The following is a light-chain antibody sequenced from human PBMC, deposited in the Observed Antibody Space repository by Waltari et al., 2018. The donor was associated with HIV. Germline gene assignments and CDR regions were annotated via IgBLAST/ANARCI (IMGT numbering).Light chain of an antibody. V-gene: IGLV3-1*01. Sequence: SFELTQSPSVSVSPGQSATITCSGEDLGNKYPSWYQQKSGQSPLLVIYQDSRRPSRIPGRFSGSKAGNTATLTISGTQPLDEADYYCQTWDSNTVLFGTGTKVTVL. CDR1: DLGNKY. CDR3: QTWDSNTVL. CDR2: QDS. J-gene: IGLJ1*01.